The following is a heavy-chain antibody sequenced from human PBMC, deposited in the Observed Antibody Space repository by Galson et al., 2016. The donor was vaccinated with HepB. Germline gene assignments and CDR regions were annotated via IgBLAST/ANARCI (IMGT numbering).Heavy chain of an antibody. CDR1: GSTISGPW. V-gene: IGHV3-7*01. J-gene: IGHJ4*02. CDR2: IHPDGSGK. CDR3: ARGAFL. Sequence: SLRLSCAVSGSTISGPWMYWVRQAPGKGVEWVANIHPDGSGKNYVDSVKGRFTISRDDAKNSLYLQMDSLRAEDTAVYYWARGAFLGGQGTLVTVSS. D-gene: IGHD2/OR15-2a*01.